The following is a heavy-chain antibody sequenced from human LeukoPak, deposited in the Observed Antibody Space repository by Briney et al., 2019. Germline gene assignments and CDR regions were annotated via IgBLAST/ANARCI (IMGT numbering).Heavy chain of an antibody. J-gene: IGHJ4*02. V-gene: IGHV1-2*02. CDR3: ARIPDLSYYYDSSGLG. Sequence: GASVKVSCKASGYTFTGYHMHWVRQAPGQGLEWMGWINPNSGGTNYAQKFQGRVTMTRDTSISTAYMELSRLRSDDTAVYYCARIPDLSYYYDSSGLGWGQGTLVTVSS. CDR2: INPNSGGT. CDR1: GYTFTGYH. D-gene: IGHD3-22*01.